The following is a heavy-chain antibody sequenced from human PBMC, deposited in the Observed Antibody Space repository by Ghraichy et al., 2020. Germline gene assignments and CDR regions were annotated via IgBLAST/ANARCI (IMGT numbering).Heavy chain of an antibody. CDR2: IYHSGST. J-gene: IGHJ3*02. CDR1: GGSISSSSYY. Sequence: SETLSLTCTVSGGSISSSSYYWGWIRQPPGKGLEWIGSIYHSGSTYYSPSLKSRVTVSVDMSKNQFSLKLSTVTAADTAVYYYATPGYDSSGYYLGDGAFDIWGQGTMVTVSS. V-gene: IGHV4-39*01. D-gene: IGHD3-22*01. CDR3: ATPGYDSSGYYLGDGAFDI.